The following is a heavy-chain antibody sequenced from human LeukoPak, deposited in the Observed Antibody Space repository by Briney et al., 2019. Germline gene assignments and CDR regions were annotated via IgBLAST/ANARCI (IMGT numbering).Heavy chain of an antibody. CDR2: INSDGSST. Sequence: PGGSLRLSCAASGFTFSSYCMHWVRQAPGKGLVWVSRINSDGSSTSYADSVKGRFTISRDNAKNTLYLQMNSLRAEDTAVYYCAREGPQGDTAMVYYFDYWGQGTLVTVSS. CDR1: GFTFSSYC. D-gene: IGHD5-18*01. V-gene: IGHV3-74*01. CDR3: AREGPQGDTAMVYYFDY. J-gene: IGHJ4*02.